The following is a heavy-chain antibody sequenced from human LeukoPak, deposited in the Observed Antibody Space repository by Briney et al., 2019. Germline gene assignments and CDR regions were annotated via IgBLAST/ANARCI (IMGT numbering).Heavy chain of an antibody. J-gene: IGHJ3*02. D-gene: IGHD1-26*01. CDR3: ARDSVGATSQPDAFDI. Sequence: ASVTVSCKASGYTFTSYGISWVRQAPGQGLEWMGWISAYNGNTNYAQKLQGRVTMTTDTSTSTAYMELRSLRSDDTAVYYCARDSVGATSQPDAFDIWGQGTMVTVSS. V-gene: IGHV1-18*01. CDR1: GYTFTSYG. CDR2: ISAYNGNT.